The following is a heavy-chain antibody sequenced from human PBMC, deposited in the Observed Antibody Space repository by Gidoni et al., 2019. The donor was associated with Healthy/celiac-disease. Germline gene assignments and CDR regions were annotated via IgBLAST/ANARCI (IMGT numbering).Heavy chain of an antibody. V-gene: IGHV3-33*01. CDR3: AREPRATDYGDYDWRTNWFDP. J-gene: IGHJ5*02. D-gene: IGHD4-17*01. CDR1: GFTFSCYG. CDR2: IWYDGSNK. Sequence: GVVQPGRSLRLPCAASGFTFSCYGMHSVRQAPGKGREWVAVIWYDGSNKYYADSVKARFTISRDNSKNTLYLQMNSLGAENTAVYYCAREPRATDYGDYDWRTNWFDPWGQGTLVTVSS.